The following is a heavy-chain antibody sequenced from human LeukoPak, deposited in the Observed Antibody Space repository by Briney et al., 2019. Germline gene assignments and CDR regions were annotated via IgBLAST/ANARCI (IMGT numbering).Heavy chain of an antibody. V-gene: IGHV1-69*13. Sequence: SVKVSCKASGGTLSTYAIDWVRQAPGQGLQWMGGIILIFGTAKYAQKFQGRVTITADESTSTAYMELSSLRSEDTAVYYCARDRVSGSYLDYFDYWGQGTLVTVSS. CDR3: ARDRVSGSYLDYFDY. J-gene: IGHJ4*02. D-gene: IGHD1-26*01. CDR2: IILIFGTA. CDR1: GGTLSTYA.